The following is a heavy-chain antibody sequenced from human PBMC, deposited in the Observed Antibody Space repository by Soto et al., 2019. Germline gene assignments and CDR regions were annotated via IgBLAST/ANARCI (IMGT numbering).Heavy chain of an antibody. CDR1: GYTLTELS. D-gene: IGHD5-18*01. J-gene: IGHJ6*02. V-gene: IGHV1-24*01. Sequence: ASVKVSCKVSGYTLTELSMHWVRQAPGKGLEWMGGFDSEDGETIYAQKFQGRVTMTEDTSTDTAYMELSSLRSEDTAVYYCATDLRLPTAMVGGMDVWGQGTTVTVSS. CDR2: FDSEDGET. CDR3: ATDLRLPTAMVGGMDV.